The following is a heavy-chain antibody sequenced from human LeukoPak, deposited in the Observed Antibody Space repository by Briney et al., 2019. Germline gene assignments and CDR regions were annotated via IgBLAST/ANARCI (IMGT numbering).Heavy chain of an antibody. Sequence: SETLSLTCPVSGGSISSSSYYWGWIRQPPGKGLEWIGSIYYSGSTYYNPSLKSRVTISVDTSKNQFSLKLSSVTAADTAVYYCARSGYGDYLPIDWGQGTLVTVSS. D-gene: IGHD4-17*01. J-gene: IGHJ4*02. V-gene: IGHV4-39*01. CDR1: GGSISSSSYY. CDR2: IYYSGST. CDR3: ARSGYGDYLPID.